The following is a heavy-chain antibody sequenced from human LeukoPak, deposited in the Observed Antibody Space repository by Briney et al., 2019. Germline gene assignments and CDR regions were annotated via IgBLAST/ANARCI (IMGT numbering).Heavy chain of an antibody. Sequence: SETLSLTCTVSGGSISSYYWNWIRQPPGKGLEWIGYIYYSGSTNYNPSLKSRVTISVDTSKNQFSLRLSSVTAADTAVYYRARGGTLSTFDYWGQGTLVTVSS. CDR3: ARGGTLSTFDY. CDR1: GGSISSYY. CDR2: IYYSGST. V-gene: IGHV4-59*01. J-gene: IGHJ4*02. D-gene: IGHD2/OR15-2a*01.